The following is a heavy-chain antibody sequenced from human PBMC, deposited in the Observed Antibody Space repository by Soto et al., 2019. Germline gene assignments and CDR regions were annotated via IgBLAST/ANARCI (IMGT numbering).Heavy chain of an antibody. CDR1: GYTFTSYD. Sequence: ASVKVSCKASGYTFTSYDINWVRQATGQGLEWMGWMNPNSGNTGYAQKFQGRVTMTRNTSISTAYMELSSLRSEDTAVYYCASEAGKVASFDYWGQGTLVTVSS. CDR3: ASEAGKVASFDY. CDR2: MNPNSGNT. V-gene: IGHV1-8*01. D-gene: IGHD2-15*01. J-gene: IGHJ4*02.